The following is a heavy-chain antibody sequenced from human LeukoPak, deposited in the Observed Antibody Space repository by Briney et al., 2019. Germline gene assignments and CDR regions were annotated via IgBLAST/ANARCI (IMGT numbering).Heavy chain of an antibody. CDR1: GITLSNYG. CDR2: ISYDGSNK. CDR3: ARDSSDYYDSSRY. Sequence: GGSLRLSCAVSGITLSNYGMSWVRQAPGKGLEWVAVISYDGSNKYYADSVKGRFTISRDNSKNTLYLQMNSLRAEDTAVYYCARDSSDYYDSSRYWGQGTLVTVSS. D-gene: IGHD3-22*01. V-gene: IGHV3-30*05. J-gene: IGHJ4*02.